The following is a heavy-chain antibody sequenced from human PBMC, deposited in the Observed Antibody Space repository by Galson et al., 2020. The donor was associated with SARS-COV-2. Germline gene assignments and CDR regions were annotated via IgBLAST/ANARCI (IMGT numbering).Heavy chain of an antibody. D-gene: IGHD3-3*01. CDR3: ARGHYEGLLEWLFPGWFDP. J-gene: IGHJ5*02. CDR1: GYSFTSYW. Sequence: GESLKISCKGSGYSFTSYWIGWVRQMPGKGLEWMGIIYPGDSDTRYSPSFPGQVTISADKSISTAYLQWSSLKASDTAMYYCARGHYEGLLEWLFPGWFDPWGQGTLVTVSS. V-gene: IGHV5-51*01. CDR2: IYPGDSDT.